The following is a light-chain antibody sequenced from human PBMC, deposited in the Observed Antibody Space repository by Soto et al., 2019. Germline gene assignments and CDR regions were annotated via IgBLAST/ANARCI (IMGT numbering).Light chain of an antibody. V-gene: IGKV3-20*01. CDR2: GAS. Sequence: EIVLTQSPGILSLSPGERASLSCGASQSLSSNFLAWYQQKPGQAPRLLMYGASSRATGIPDRFSGTGSETDFTLTINRLEPEDFAVYYCQQYENSPITFGQGTRLEIK. J-gene: IGKJ5*01. CDR3: QQYENSPIT. CDR1: QSLSSNF.